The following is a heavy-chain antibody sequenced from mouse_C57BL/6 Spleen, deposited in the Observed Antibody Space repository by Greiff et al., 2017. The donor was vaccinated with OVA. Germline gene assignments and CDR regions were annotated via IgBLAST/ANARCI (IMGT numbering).Heavy chain of an antibody. D-gene: IGHD4-1*01. Sequence: EVMLVESGGGLVKPGGSLKLSCAASGFTFSSYAMSWVRQTPEKRLEWVATISDGGSYTYYPDNVKGRFTISRDNAKNNLYLQMSHLKSEDTAMYYCAREELGLFDYWGQGTTRTVSS. CDR3: AREELGLFDY. CDR2: ISDGGSYT. J-gene: IGHJ2*01. V-gene: IGHV5-4*01. CDR1: GFTFSSYA.